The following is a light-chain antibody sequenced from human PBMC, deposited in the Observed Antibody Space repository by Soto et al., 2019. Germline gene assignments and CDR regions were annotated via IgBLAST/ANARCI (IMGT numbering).Light chain of an antibody. CDR3: QQYKTYSQT. V-gene: IGKV1-5*03. CDR2: KAS. Sequence: DIQMTQSPSTLSASVGDRVTITCRASESISSWLAWYQHKPGKAPKHLIYKASSLESGVPSRFSGSGSGTEVTLTISSLQPDDFATYYCQQYKTYSQTFGQGTKLEIK. J-gene: IGKJ2*01. CDR1: ESISSW.